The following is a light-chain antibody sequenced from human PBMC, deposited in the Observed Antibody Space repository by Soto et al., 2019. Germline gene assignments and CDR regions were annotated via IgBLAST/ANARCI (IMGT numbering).Light chain of an antibody. CDR1: QTVSRSY. CDR2: GAS. Sequence: EIVLTQSPGTLSLSPGESATLSCRASQTVSRSYFVWYQQKPDQAPRLLIYGASARAPGIPDRVSGTGSGTESTLTISRLEPEDFAVYFCQHFDSSPTFGGGTKVEIK. V-gene: IGKV3-20*01. J-gene: IGKJ4*01. CDR3: QHFDSSPT.